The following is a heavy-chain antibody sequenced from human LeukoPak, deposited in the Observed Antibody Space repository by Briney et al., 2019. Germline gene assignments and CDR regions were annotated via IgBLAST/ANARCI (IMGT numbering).Heavy chain of an antibody. CDR2: IRGYNT. CDR1: GYTFATYG. V-gene: IGHV1-18*01. J-gene: IGHJ4*02. D-gene: IGHD6-19*01. Sequence: ASVKVSCKTSGYTFATYGISWVRQAPGQGLEWMGWIRGYNTNYAQHFQGRVTMTTDTSTGTAYVELRSLRSDDTAVYYCAREVRERGTAMAGETDYWGQGALVTVSS. CDR3: AREVRERGTAMAGETDY.